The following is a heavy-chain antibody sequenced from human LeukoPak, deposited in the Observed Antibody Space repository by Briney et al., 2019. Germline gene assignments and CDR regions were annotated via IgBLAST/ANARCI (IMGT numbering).Heavy chain of an antibody. Sequence: PSETLSLTCTVSGGSISSYYWSWIRQPPGKGLEWIGYIYYSGSTNYNPSLKSRVTISVDTSKNQFSLKLSSVTAADTAVYYCARWRGSYFDYWGQGTLVTVSS. J-gene: IGHJ4*02. V-gene: IGHV4-59*01. CDR2: IYYSGST. CDR1: GGSISSYY. CDR3: ARWRGSYFDY. D-gene: IGHD3-10*01.